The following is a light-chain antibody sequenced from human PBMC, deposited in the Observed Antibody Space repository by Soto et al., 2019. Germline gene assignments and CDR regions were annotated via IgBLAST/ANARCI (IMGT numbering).Light chain of an antibody. Sequence: QSVQTQPRSVSGSPGQSVTVSCIGASSDVGDYNSVSWYQQHPGKAPKLMIYDVSKRPSGVPDRFSGSKSGNTASLTISGLQAEDEADYYCCSYVGGYSYVFGIGTKVTVL. CDR3: CSYVGGYSYV. V-gene: IGLV2-11*01. CDR1: SSDVGDYNS. CDR2: DVS. J-gene: IGLJ1*01.